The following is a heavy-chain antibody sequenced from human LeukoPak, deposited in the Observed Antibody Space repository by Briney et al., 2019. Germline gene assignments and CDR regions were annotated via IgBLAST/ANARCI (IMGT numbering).Heavy chain of an antibody. CDR1: GFTFSSYW. V-gene: IGHV3-74*01. D-gene: IGHD3-22*01. J-gene: IGHJ4*02. Sequence: GGSLRLSCAASGFTFSSYWMHWVRQAPGKGLVWVSRINSDGSSTSYADSVKGRFTISRDNAKNTLYLQMNNLRAEDTAVYYCATPLDYYDSSGYHQGGDWGQGTLVTVSS. CDR3: ATPLDYYDSSGYHQGGD. CDR2: INSDGSST.